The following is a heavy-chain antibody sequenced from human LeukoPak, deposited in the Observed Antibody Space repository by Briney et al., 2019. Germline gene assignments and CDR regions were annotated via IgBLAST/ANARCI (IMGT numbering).Heavy chain of an antibody. CDR1: GFTFSSYG. J-gene: IGHJ4*02. CDR2: IQYDGSIE. CDR3: ARVTGMDTAMVTN. Sequence: GGSLRLSCTASGFTFSSYGMHWVRQAPSRGLEWVAAIQYDGSIEYYADSVKGRFTISRDQSKNTLFLQVNSLRAEDTAVYYCARVTGMDTAMVTNWGQGTLVTVSS. V-gene: IGHV3-33*01. D-gene: IGHD5-18*01.